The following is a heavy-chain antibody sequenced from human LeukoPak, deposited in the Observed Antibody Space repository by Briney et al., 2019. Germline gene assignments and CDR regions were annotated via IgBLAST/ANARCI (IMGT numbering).Heavy chain of an antibody. D-gene: IGHD5-18*01. Sequence: GGSLRLSCAASGFTFSSYAMHWVRQAPGKGLEWVAVISYDGSNKYYADSVKGRFTISRDNSKNTLYLQMNSLRAEDTAVYYCARVSSPIQLWPETEKYYFDYWGQGTLVTVSS. J-gene: IGHJ4*02. CDR1: GFTFSSYA. CDR3: ARVSSPIQLWPETEKYYFDY. CDR2: ISYDGSNK. V-gene: IGHV3-30-3*01.